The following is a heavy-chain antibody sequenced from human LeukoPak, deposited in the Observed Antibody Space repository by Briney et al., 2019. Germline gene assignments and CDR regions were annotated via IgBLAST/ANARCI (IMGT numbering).Heavy chain of an antibody. V-gene: IGHV4-38-2*02. Sequence: KSSETLSLTCTVSGYSISSGYYWGWIRQPPGKGLEWIGSIYHSGSTYYNPSLKSRVTISVDTSKNQFSLKLSSVTAADTAVYYCARDPSAAGPPFDYWGQGTLVTVSS. J-gene: IGHJ4*02. D-gene: IGHD6-13*01. CDR1: GYSISSGYY. CDR2: IYHSGST. CDR3: ARDPSAAGPPFDY.